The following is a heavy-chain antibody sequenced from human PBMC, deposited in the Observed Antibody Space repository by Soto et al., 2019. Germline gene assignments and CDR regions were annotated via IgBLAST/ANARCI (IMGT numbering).Heavy chain of an antibody. Sequence: GASVKVSCKASGGTFSSYAISWVRQAPGQGLEWMGGIIPIFGTANYAQKFQGRVTITADESTSTAYMELSSLRSEDTAVYYCARVAYIAAAGSYYYYYGMDVWGQGTTVTVSS. D-gene: IGHD6-13*01. CDR1: GGTFSSYA. J-gene: IGHJ6*02. CDR3: ARVAYIAAAGSYYYYYGMDV. CDR2: IIPIFGTA. V-gene: IGHV1-69*13.